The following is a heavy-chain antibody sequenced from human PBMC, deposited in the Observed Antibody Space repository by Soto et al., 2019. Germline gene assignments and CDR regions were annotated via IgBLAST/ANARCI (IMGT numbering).Heavy chain of an antibody. D-gene: IGHD6-6*01. J-gene: IGHJ4*02. CDR2: IYYSGST. V-gene: IGHV4-30-4*01. CDR1: GGYISRGDYY. CDR3: ARGAGRISARVDY. Sequence: QVQLQESGPGLVKPSQTLSLTCTGSGGYISRGDYYWSWIRQPPGTGLEWIGYIYYSGSTYYKPSLKSRVTRTVDTAKNQCSLKLSSVTAAATAVYYCARGAGRISARVDYWGQRTLVTVSS.